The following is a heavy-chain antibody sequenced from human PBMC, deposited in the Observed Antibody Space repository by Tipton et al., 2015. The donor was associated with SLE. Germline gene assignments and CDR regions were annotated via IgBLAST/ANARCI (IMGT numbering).Heavy chain of an antibody. D-gene: IGHD5/OR15-5a*01. J-gene: IGHJ4*02. Sequence: SLRLSCAASGFTFSSYGMHWVRQAPGKGLEWVAVISYDGSSKYYADSVKGRFTISRVNSENTLYLQMNSLRADDTAVYYCARAPKGRRYYFDYWGQGTLVTVSS. CDR1: GFTFSSYG. V-gene: IGHV3-30-3*01. CDR3: ARAPKGRRYYFDY. CDR2: ISYDGSSK.